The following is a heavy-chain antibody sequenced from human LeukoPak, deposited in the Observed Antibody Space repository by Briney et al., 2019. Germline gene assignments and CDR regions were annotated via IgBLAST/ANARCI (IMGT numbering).Heavy chain of an antibody. CDR1: GFTFSSYG. CDR3: ARAQLVVPAAINYYGMDV. V-gene: IGHV3-33*01. Sequence: GGSLRLSCAASGFTFSSYGMHWVRQAPGKGLEWVAVIWYDGSNKYYADSVKGRFTISRDNSKNTLYLQMNSPRAEDTAVYYCARAQLVVPAAINYYGMDVWGQGTTVTVSS. J-gene: IGHJ6*02. CDR2: IWYDGSNK. D-gene: IGHD2-2*01.